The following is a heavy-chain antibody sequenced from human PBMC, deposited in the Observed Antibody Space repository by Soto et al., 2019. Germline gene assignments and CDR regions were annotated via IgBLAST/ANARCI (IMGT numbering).Heavy chain of an antibody. CDR1: GDSITSGGFA. CDR2: ISHSGST. D-gene: IGHD4-4*01. J-gene: IGHJ6*02. V-gene: IGHV4-30-2*01. CDR3: ARTPHHYTNDVGNYYYYGMDV. Sequence: QLQLQESGSGLVKPSETLSLTCAVSGDSITSGGFAWSWIRKPPGKGLEWIGYISHSGSTYYTPSLQSRVTISIDRYKNHFSLNLTSVAAADTAVYYCARTPHHYTNDVGNYYYYGMDVWGQGTTVTVSS.